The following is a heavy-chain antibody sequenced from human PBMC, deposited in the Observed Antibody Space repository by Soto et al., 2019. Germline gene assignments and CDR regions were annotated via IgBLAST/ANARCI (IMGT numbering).Heavy chain of an antibody. Sequence: GGSLRLSCAASGFTFSSYAMSWVRQAPGKGLEWVSVISGSGGSTYYADSVKGRFTISRDNSKNTLYLQMNSLRAEDAAVYYCGRSGYYYDSSGVYFDSWGQGTLVTVSS. V-gene: IGHV3-23*01. CDR2: ISGSGGST. D-gene: IGHD3-22*01. CDR3: GRSGYYYDSSGVYFDS. CDR1: GFTFSSYA. J-gene: IGHJ4*02.